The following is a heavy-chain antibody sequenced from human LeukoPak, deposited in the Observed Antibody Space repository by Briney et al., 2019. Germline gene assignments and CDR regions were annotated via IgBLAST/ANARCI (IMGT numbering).Heavy chain of an antibody. J-gene: IGHJ3*02. CDR1: GGSISSYY. CDR2: IYTSGST. CDR3: ARGQWLVQGNAFDI. Sequence: SETLSLTCTVSGGSISSYYWSWIRQPAGKGLEWIGRIYTSGSTNYNPSLKSRVTMSVDTSKNQFSLKLSSVTAADTAVYYCARGQWLVQGNAFDIWGQGTMATVSS. V-gene: IGHV4-4*07. D-gene: IGHD6-19*01.